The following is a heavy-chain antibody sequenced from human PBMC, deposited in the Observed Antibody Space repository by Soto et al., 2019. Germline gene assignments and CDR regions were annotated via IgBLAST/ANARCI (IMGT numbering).Heavy chain of an antibody. CDR3: LNIPHY. V-gene: IGHV1-69*02. CDR2: IIPILGIA. CDR1: GGTFSSYT. J-gene: IGHJ4*02. Sequence: QVQLVHSGAEVKKPGSSVKVSCKASGGTFSSYTISWVRQDPGQGLEWMGRIIPILGIANYAQKFQGSVTITADKSTSTAYMELSSLGSEDTAVYYCLNIPHYWGQGTLVTVSS.